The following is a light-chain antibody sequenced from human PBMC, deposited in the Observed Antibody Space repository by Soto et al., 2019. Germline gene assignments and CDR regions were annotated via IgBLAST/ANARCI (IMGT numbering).Light chain of an antibody. J-gene: IGLJ3*02. V-gene: IGLV2-23*01. CDR2: EGS. CDR3: CSYAGSGTWV. Sequence: QSALTQPASVSGSPGQSITISCTGTISDVGSYNLVSWCQQHPGKAPKLMIYEGSKRPSGVSNRFSGSKSGNTASLTISGLQAEDEADYYCCSYAGSGTWVFGGGTKLTVL. CDR1: ISDVGSYNL.